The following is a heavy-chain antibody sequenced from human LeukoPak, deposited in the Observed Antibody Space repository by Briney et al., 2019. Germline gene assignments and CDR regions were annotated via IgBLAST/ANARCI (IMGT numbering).Heavy chain of an antibody. V-gene: IGHV4-34*01. Sequence: PSETLSLTCAVYGGSFSGYYWSWIRQPPGKGLEWIGEINHSGSTNYNPSLKSRATISVDTSKNQFSLKLSSVAAADTAVYYCARGGGVRYSSSWYRYYFDYWGQGTLVTVSS. CDR2: INHSGST. CDR3: ARGGGVRYSSSWYRYYFDY. D-gene: IGHD6-13*01. J-gene: IGHJ4*02. CDR1: GGSFSGYY.